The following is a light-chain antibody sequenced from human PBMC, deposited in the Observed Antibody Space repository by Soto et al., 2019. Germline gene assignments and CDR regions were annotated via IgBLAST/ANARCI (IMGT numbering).Light chain of an antibody. CDR3: QQYHKWPPGYN. Sequence: ETVMTQSPATLSVSPGERVTLSCRASQRISTNLAWYQQKPGQAPRLLVYGASARAASIPARFSGTGAGTEFTLTISSLQSEDFAVYYCQQYHKWPPGYNSGQGTKLEIK. CDR2: GAS. V-gene: IGKV3-15*01. CDR1: QRISTN. J-gene: IGKJ2*01.